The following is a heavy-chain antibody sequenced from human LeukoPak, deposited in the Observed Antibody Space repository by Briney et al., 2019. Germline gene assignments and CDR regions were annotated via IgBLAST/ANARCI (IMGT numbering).Heavy chain of an antibody. D-gene: IGHD5-12*01. V-gene: IGHV3-48*03. J-gene: IGHJ4*02. CDR3: ARGSGYSGYDFGY. Sequence: GGSLRLSCAASGFTFSSYEMNWVRQAPGKGLEWVSYISSSGSTIYYADSVKGRFTISRDNAKNSLYLQMNSLRAEDTAVYYCARGSGYSGYDFGYWGQGTLVTVSS. CDR1: GFTFSSYE. CDR2: ISSSGSTI.